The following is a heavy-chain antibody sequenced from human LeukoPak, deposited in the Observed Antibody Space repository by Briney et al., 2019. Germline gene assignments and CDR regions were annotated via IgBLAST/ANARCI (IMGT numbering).Heavy chain of an antibody. J-gene: IGHJ4*02. CDR1: GGSISSYY. V-gene: IGHV4-4*07. CDR3: ARSGPDILTGSLWDY. CDR2: IYTTGST. Sequence: SETLSLTCTVSGGSISSYYWSWIRQPAGKGLEWIGRIYTTGSTNYNPSLKSRVTISVDTSKNQFSLKLSSVTAADTAVYYCARSGPDILTGSLWDYWGQGTLVTVSS. D-gene: IGHD3-9*01.